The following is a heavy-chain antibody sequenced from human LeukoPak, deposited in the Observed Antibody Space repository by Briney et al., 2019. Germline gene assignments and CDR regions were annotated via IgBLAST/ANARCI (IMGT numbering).Heavy chain of an antibody. V-gene: IGHV1-69*06. CDR1: GGTFSSYG. CDR3: ARDSERAYYYDSSGYYPADYFDY. J-gene: IGHJ4*02. D-gene: IGHD3-22*01. Sequence: GASVKVSCKASGGTFSSYGISWVRQAPGQGLEWMGGIIPIFGTANYAQKFQGRVTITADKSTSTAYMELSSLRSEDTAVYYCARDSERAYYYDSSGYYPADYFDYWGQGTLVTVSS. CDR2: IIPIFGTA.